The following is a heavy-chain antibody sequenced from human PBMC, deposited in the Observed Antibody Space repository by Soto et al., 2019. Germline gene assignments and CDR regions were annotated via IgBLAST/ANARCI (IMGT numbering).Heavy chain of an antibody. CDR3: ARERSTVPRAEF. Sequence: AVAEVTCVNHSIGRIIKKPGEGLEWVSSIGTSDGSTFYADSVRGRFTISKDNAKNSVYLQMDSLRAEDTAIYHCARERSTVPRAEFWGQGTLDTVSS. V-gene: IGHV3-21*01. CDR2: IGTSDGST. D-gene: IGHD1-26*01. J-gene: IGHJ1*01. CDR1: EVTCVNHS.